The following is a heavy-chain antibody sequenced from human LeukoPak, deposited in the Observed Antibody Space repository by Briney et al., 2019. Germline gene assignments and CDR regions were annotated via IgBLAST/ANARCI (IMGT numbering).Heavy chain of an antibody. CDR3: AREILEPGKTHEY. V-gene: IGHV3-7*01. D-gene: IGHD1-1*01. CDR1: GFTFSSHW. J-gene: IGHJ4*02. CDR2: IKQDGTEI. Sequence: GGSLRLSCAASGFTFSSHWMSWVRQAPGKGPEWVANIKQDGTEIYYVDSVKGQFTISRDNAKNTLYLQMDSLRAEDTAMYYCAREILEPGKTHEYWGQGTLVTVSS.